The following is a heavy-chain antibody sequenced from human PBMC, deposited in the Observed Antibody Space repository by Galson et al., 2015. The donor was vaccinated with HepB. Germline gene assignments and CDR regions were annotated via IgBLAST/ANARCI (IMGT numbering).Heavy chain of an antibody. D-gene: IGHD6-13*01. CDR2: ISSSSNYR. CDR3: ARAVAAADSS. Sequence: SLRLSCAVSGFTFSTYSMGWVRQAPGKGLEWVSPISSSSNYRYYADSVRGRFTISRDNAKNSLYLQMNSLRAEDTAMYYCARAVAAADSSWGRGALVTVSS. J-gene: IGHJ4*02. V-gene: IGHV3-21*01. CDR1: GFTFSTYS.